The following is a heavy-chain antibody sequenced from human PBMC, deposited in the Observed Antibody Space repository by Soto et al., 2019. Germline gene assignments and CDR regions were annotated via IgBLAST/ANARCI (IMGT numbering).Heavy chain of an antibody. V-gene: IGHV1-18*01. J-gene: IGHJ6*02. CDR1: GYTFTSYG. CDR2: ISPYNGNT. CDR3: ARGIGGWFGVAYYYGMDV. Sequence: QVQLVQSGAEVKKPGASVKVSCKASGYTFTSYGISWVRQAPGQGLEWMGWISPYNGNTNYAQKLQGRVTMTTDTXTXTXXMALRSLRSDDTAVYYCARGIGGWFGVAYYYGMDVWGQGTTVTVSS. D-gene: IGHD3-10*01.